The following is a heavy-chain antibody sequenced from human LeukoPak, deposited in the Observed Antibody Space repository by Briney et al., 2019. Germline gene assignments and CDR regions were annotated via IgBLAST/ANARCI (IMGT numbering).Heavy chain of an antibody. CDR2: ISAYNGNT. Sequence: ASVKVSCKASGYTFTSYGISWVRQAPAQGLEWMGWISAYNGNTNYAQKLQGRVTMTTDTSTSTAYMELRSLRSDDTAVYYCARCRTSIVVVPAAIPQNFDYWGQGTLVTVSS. V-gene: IGHV1-18*01. CDR1: GYTFTSYG. J-gene: IGHJ4*02. D-gene: IGHD2-2*02. CDR3: ARCRTSIVVVPAAIPQNFDY.